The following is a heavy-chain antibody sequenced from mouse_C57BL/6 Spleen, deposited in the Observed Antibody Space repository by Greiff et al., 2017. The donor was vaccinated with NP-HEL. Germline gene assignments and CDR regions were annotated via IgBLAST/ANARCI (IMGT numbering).Heavy chain of an antibody. D-gene: IGHD2-4*01. CDR3: ATHYDYDFDY. CDR1: GFHIKNTY. CDR2: IDPANGNT. J-gene: IGHJ2*01. V-gene: IGHV14-3*01. Sequence: VQLQQSVAELVRPGASVKLSCTASGFHIKNTYMHWVKQRPEQGLEWIGRIDPANGNTKYAPKFKGKATITADTSSNTAYLQLSSLTSEDTAIYYCATHYDYDFDYWGQGTTLTVSS.